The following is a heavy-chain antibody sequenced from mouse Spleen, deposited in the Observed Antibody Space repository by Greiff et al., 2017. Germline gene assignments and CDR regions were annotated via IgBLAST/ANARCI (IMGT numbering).Heavy chain of an antibody. CDR2: IHPNSGST. CDR1: GYTFTSYW. D-gene: IGHD2-3*01. V-gene: IGHV1-64*01. J-gene: IGHJ2*01. Sequence: VQLQQPGAELVKPGASVKLSCKASGYTFTSYWMHWVKQRPGQGLEWIGMIHPNSGSTNYNEKFKSKATLTVDKSSSTAYMQLSSLTSEDSAVYYCARYFAYDGYYGYWGQGTTLTVSS. CDR3: ARYFAYDGYYGY.